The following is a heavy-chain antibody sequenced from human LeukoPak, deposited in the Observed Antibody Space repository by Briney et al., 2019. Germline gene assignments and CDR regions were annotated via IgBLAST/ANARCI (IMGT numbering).Heavy chain of an antibody. CDR1: GGSISSYY. CDR3: ARDAGSYNSRGAFDI. CDR2: IYCSGST. V-gene: IGHV4-59*12. J-gene: IGHJ3*02. D-gene: IGHD1-26*01. Sequence: SETLSLTCTVSGGSISSYYWSWIRQPPGKGLEWIGYIYCSGSTNYNPSLKSRVTISVDTSKNQFSLKLSSVTAADTAVYYCARDAGSYNSRGAFDIWGQGTMVTVSS.